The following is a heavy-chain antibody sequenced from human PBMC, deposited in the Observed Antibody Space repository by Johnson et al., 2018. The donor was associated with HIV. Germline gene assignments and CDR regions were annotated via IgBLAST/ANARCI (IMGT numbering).Heavy chain of an antibody. D-gene: IGHD4-17*01. J-gene: IGHJ3*02. CDR2: ISSGGSSV. CDR3: ARAVTTTSGDAFDI. CDR1: GFAFSDSH. Sequence: QVQLVESGGDLVKPGGSLRVSCVASGFAFSDSHMSWIRQAPGKGLEWISYISSGGSSVYYADSVRGRFTISRGNAKNSLYLQMNSLTPEDTALYYCARAVTTTSGDAFDIWGQGTMVTVSS. V-gene: IGHV3-11*01.